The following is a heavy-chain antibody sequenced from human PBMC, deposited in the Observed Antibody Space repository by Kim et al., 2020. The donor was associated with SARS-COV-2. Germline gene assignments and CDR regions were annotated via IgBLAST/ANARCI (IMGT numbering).Heavy chain of an antibody. J-gene: IGHJ4*02. V-gene: IGHV3-15*01. Sequence: AHVKGRFTVSRDDSNNKIYLQMNSLKAEETAVYYCTRGYSDSGTFHNIRVSWGQGTLVTVSS. D-gene: IGHD3-10*01. CDR3: TRGYSDSGTFHNIRVS.